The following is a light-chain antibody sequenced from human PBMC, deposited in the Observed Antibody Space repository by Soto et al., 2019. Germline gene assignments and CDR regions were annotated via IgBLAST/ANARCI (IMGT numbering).Light chain of an antibody. V-gene: IGKV3-11*01. CDR3: QQRSNWPVT. J-gene: IGKJ5*01. Sequence: EIVMTQSPATLSVSPGERATLSCRASQSVSSYLAWYQQKPGQAPRVLIYDASNRATGIPARFSGSGSGTDFTLTISSLEPEDFAVYYCQQRSNWPVTFGKGHDWRL. CDR1: QSVSSY. CDR2: DAS.